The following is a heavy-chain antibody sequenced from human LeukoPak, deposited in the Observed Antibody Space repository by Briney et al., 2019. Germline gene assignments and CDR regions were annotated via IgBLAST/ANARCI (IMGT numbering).Heavy chain of an antibody. CDR3: ARVSCSSTSCYMGNWFDP. Sequence: ASVEVSCKASGYTFTSYAMHWVRQAPGQRLEWMGWINAGNGNTKYSQKFQGRVTITRDTSASTAYMELSSLRSEDTAVYYCARVSCSSTSCYMGNWFDPWGQGTLVTVSS. V-gene: IGHV1-3*01. D-gene: IGHD2-2*02. J-gene: IGHJ5*02. CDR1: GYTFTSYA. CDR2: INAGNGNT.